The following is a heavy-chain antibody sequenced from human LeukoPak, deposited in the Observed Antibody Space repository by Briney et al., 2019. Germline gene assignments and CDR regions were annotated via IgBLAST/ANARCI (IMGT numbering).Heavy chain of an antibody. CDR3: AKDFSGLGYYFDY. CDR1: GFTFSSYS. D-gene: IGHD6-19*01. Sequence: GGSLRLSCAASGFTFSSYSMNWVRQAPGNWLEWVSYISSSSSAIYYADSVKGRFTISRDNSKNTLYLQMNSLRAEDTAVYYCAKDFSGLGYYFDYWGQGILVTVSS. CDR2: ISSSSSAI. J-gene: IGHJ4*02. V-gene: IGHV3-48*01.